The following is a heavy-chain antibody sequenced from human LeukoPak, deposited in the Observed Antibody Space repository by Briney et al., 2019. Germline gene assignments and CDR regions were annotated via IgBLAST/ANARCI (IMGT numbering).Heavy chain of an antibody. CDR2: IYYSGST. Sequence: SETLSLTCTVSGGSISSSSYYWGWIRQPPGKGLEWIGSIYYSGSTYYNPSLKSRVTISVDTSKNQFSLKLSSVTAADTAVYYCARHPYMVKEWSHPYWGQGTLVTVSS. V-gene: IGHV4-39*01. D-gene: IGHD3-3*01. CDR3: ARHPYMVKEWSHPY. CDR1: GGSISSSSYY. J-gene: IGHJ4*02.